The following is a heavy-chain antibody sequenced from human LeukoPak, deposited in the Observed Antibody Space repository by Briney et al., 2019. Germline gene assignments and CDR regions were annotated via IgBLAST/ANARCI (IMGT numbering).Heavy chain of an antibody. J-gene: IGHJ5*02. Sequence: SQTLSLTCAISGDSVSSRSATWNWIRQSPSRGLEWLGRTYYRSKWYDDYAVSVKGRITINPDTSKNQFSLQLNSVTPEDTAVYYCARNTPDFGTHQRFDPWGQGTLVTVSS. D-gene: IGHD3-10*01. CDR2: TYYRSKWYD. CDR1: GDSVSSRSAT. V-gene: IGHV6-1*01. CDR3: ARNTPDFGTHQRFDP.